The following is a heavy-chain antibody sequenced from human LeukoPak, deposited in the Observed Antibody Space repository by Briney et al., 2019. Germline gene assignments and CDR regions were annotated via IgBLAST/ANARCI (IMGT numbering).Heavy chain of an antibody. D-gene: IGHD5-24*01. CDR1: GASISGYY. J-gene: IGHJ4*02. CDR3: ARGDGYNRY. V-gene: IGHV4-59*01. Sequence: SETLSLTCTVSGASISGYYWSWIRQPPGKGLEWIGYIYYSGSTNYNPSLKSRVTISVDTSKNQFSQKLSSVTAADTAVYYCARGDGYNRYWGQGTLVTVSS. CDR2: IYYSGST.